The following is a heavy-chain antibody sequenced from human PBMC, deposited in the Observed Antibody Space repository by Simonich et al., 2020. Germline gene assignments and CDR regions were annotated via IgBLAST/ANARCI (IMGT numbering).Heavy chain of an antibody. V-gene: IGHV4-59*08. CDR1: GGSIRSYY. J-gene: IGHJ4*02. D-gene: IGHD5-12*01. CDR2: IYYRGST. Sequence: QVQLQESGPGLVKPSETLSLTCTVSGGSIRSYYWSWIRPPPGKGLEGIWNIYYRGSTNYNPSRKRRVTISVDTSKNQFSLKLSSVTAADTAVYYCARHDRWLQFYFDYWGQGTLVTVSS. CDR3: ARHDRWLQFYFDY.